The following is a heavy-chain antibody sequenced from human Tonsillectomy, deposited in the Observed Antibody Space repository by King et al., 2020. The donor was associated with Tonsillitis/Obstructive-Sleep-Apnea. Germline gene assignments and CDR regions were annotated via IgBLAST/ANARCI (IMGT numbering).Heavy chain of an antibody. CDR3: ATGGYSYGYWGGLGY. CDR2: ISAYNGNT. V-gene: IGHV1-18*01. CDR1: GYTFTSYG. J-gene: IGHJ4*02. Sequence: VQLVESGAEVKKPGASVKVSCTASGYTFTSYGISWVRQAPGQGLEWMGWISAYNGNTNYAQKLQGRVTMTTDTSTSTAYMELRSLRSDDTAVYYCATGGYSYGYWGGLGYWGQGTLVTVSS. D-gene: IGHD5-18*01.